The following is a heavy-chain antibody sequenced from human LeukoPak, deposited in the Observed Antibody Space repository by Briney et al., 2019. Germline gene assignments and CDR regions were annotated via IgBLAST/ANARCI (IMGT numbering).Heavy chain of an antibody. J-gene: IGHJ3*02. CDR2: IYYSGST. V-gene: IGHV4-59*08. CDR1: GGSISSYY. Sequence: SETLSLTCTGSGGSISSYYWSWIRQPPGKGLEWIGYIYYSGSTNYNPSLKSRITISVDTSKNQFSLKLSSVTAADTAVYYCARHSDAFDIWGQGTMVTVSS. CDR3: ARHSDAFDI.